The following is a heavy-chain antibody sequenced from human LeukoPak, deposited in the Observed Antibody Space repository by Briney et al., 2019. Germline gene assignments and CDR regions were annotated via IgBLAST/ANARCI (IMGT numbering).Heavy chain of an antibody. J-gene: IGHJ4*02. CDR2: ISYDGSNK. Sequence: PGGSLRLSCAASGFTFSSYGMHWVRQAPGKGLEWVAVISYDGSNKYYADSVKGRFTISRDNSKNTLYLQMNSLRAEDTAVYYAMIVVVTEPFGYWGQGTLVTVSS. CDR3: MIVVVTEPFGY. CDR1: GFTFSSYG. V-gene: IGHV3-30*12. D-gene: IGHD3-22*01.